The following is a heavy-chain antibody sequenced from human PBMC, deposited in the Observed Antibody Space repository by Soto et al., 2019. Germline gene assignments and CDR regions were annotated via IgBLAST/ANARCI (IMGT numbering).Heavy chain of an antibody. V-gene: IGHV5-51*01. CDR3: ARGIAVAGPTGYYYYYYGMDV. J-gene: IGHJ6*02. Sequence: GESLKISCKGSGYSFTSYWIGWVRQMPGKGLEWMGIIYPGDSDTRYSPSFQGQVTISADKSISTAYLQWSSLKASDTATYYCARGIAVAGPTGYYYYYYGMDVWGQGTTVTVSS. D-gene: IGHD6-19*01. CDR2: IYPGDSDT. CDR1: GYSFTSYW.